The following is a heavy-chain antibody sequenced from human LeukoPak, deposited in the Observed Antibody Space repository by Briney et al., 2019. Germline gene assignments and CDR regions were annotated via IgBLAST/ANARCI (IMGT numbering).Heavy chain of an antibody. CDR1: GGSISSYY. D-gene: IGHD2-15*01. Sequence: PSETLSLTCTVSGGSISSYYWSWIRQPPGRGLEWIGYIYYSGSTNYNPSLKSRVTISVDTSKNQFSLKLSSVTAADTAVYYCARNRRGYCSGGSCYLDWYFDLWGRGTLVTVSS. CDR2: IYYSGST. J-gene: IGHJ2*01. V-gene: IGHV4-59*08. CDR3: ARNRRGYCSGGSCYLDWYFDL.